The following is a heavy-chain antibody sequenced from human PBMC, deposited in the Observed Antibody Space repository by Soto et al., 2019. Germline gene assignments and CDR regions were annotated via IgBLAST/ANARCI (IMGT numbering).Heavy chain of an antibody. J-gene: IGHJ6*02. CDR2: IVVGSGNT. V-gene: IGHV1-58*01. CDR3: AAALFYYYCMDV. Sequence: SVKVSCKASGFTFTRPAVQWVRQARGQRLEWIGWIVVGSGNTNYAQKFQERVTITRDMSTSTAYMELSSLRSEDTAVYYCAAALFYYYCMDVWGQGTTVTVSS. CDR1: GFTFTRPA.